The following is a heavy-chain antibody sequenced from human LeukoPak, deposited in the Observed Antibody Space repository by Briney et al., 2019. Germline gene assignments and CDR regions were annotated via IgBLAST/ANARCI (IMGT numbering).Heavy chain of an antibody. Sequence: GGSLRLSCAASGFTFSSYAMSWVRQAPGKGLEWVSAISGSGGSTYYADSVKGRFTISRDNAKNSLNLQMNSLRAEDTALYYCAKDISPTGTENWFDPWGQGTLVTVSS. D-gene: IGHD2-8*02. V-gene: IGHV3-23*01. CDR3: AKDISPTGTENWFDP. CDR1: GFTFSSYA. J-gene: IGHJ5*02. CDR2: ISGSGGST.